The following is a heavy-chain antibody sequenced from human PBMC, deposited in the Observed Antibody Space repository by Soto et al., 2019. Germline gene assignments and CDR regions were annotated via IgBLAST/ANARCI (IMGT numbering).Heavy chain of an antibody. J-gene: IGHJ4*02. CDR2: IYYSGST. CDR1: GGSISSSSYY. CDR3: ARQYSSGRRGDY. Sequence: QLQLQESGPGLVKPSETLSLTCTVSGGSISSSSYYWGWIRQPPGKGLEWIGSIYYSGSTYYNPSLTSRVTISVDTSKNQFSLKLSSVTAADTAVYYCARQYSSGRRGDYWGQGTLVTVSS. V-gene: IGHV4-39*01. D-gene: IGHD6-19*01.